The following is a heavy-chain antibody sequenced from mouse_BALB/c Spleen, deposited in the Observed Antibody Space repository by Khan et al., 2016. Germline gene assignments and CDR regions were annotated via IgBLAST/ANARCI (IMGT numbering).Heavy chain of an antibody. CDR2: IWGDGST. CDR1: GFSLTGFS. Sequence: VQLQESGPGLVAPSQSLSITCTVSGFSLTGFSVNWVRQPPGKGLEWLGMIWGDGSTDYNSALKSRLSLNKDDSKSQVFLKMNSLQTDDTARYFCASYYDYDGGFAYWGQGTLVTVSA. V-gene: IGHV2-6-7*01. J-gene: IGHJ3*01. D-gene: IGHD2-4*01. CDR3: ASYYDYDGGFAY.